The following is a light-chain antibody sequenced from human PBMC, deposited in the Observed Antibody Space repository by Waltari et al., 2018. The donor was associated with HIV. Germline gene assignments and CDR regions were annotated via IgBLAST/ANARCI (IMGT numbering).Light chain of an antibody. CDR3: CSYAGSSTWV. CDR2: EVS. Sequence: QSALTQPASVSGSPGQSITISCTGTSSDVGSYNFVSWYQQHQGKAPKLMIYEVSKRPSGVSNRFSGSKSGNTASLTISGLQAEDEADYYCCSYAGSSTWVFGGGTKLTVL. J-gene: IGLJ3*02. V-gene: IGLV2-23*02. CDR1: SSDVGSYNF.